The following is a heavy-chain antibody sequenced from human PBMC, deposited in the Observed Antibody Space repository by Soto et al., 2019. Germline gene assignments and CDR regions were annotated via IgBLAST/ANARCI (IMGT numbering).Heavy chain of an antibody. Sequence: QVQLQESGPGLVKPSETLSLTCTVSGGSISSYYWSWIRQPPGKGLEWIGYISYSGSTNYNPSLKSRVTISVDTSKNQFSLKLSSVTAADTAVYYCARAYSSSWYQNFLDCWGQGTLVIVSS. CDR2: ISYSGST. D-gene: IGHD6-13*01. CDR3: ARAYSSSWYQNFLDC. J-gene: IGHJ4*02. V-gene: IGHV4-59*01. CDR1: GGSISSYY.